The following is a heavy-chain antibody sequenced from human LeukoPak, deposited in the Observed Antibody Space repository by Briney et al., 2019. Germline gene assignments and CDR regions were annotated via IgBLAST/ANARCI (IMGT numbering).Heavy chain of an antibody. CDR1: GGSISSSSYY. Sequence: PSETLSLTCTVSGGSISSSSYYWGWIRQPPGKGLEWIGSIHYSGSTNYNPSLKSRVTISVDTSKNQFSLKLSSVTAADTAVYYCARDRSYCSGGSCSYYFDYWGQGTLVTVSS. V-gene: IGHV4-39*07. D-gene: IGHD2-15*01. CDR2: IHYSGST. J-gene: IGHJ4*02. CDR3: ARDRSYCSGGSCSYYFDY.